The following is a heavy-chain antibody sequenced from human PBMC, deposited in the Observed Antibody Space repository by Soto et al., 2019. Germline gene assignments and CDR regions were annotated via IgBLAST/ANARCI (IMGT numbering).Heavy chain of an antibody. CDR3: ARGDLGYCSSTSCPRKNFDY. CDR1: GGSFSGYY. V-gene: IGHV4-34*01. CDR2: INHSGST. J-gene: IGHJ4*02. Sequence: ETLSLTCAVYGGSFSGYYWSWIRQPPGKGLEWIGEINHSGSTNYNPSLKSRVTISVDTSKNQFSLKLSSVTAADTAVYYCARGDLGYCSSTSCPRKNFDYWGQGTLVTVSS. D-gene: IGHD2-2*01.